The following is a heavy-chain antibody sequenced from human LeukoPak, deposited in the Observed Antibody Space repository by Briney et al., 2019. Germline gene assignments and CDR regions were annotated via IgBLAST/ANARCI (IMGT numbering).Heavy chain of an antibody. J-gene: IGHJ6*02. Sequence: AASVKVSCKASGYTFTGYAMNWVRQAPGQGLEWMGWINTNTGNPTYAQGFTGRFVFSLDTSVSTAYLQISSLKAEDTAVYYCARVGSLRYFDWLSDGMDVWGQGTTVTVSS. D-gene: IGHD3-9*01. CDR2: INTNTGNP. CDR3: ARVGSLRYFDWLSDGMDV. V-gene: IGHV7-4-1*02. CDR1: GYTFTGYA.